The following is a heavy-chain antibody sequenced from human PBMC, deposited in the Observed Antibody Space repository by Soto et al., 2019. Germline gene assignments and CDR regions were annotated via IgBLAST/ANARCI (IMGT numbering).Heavy chain of an antibody. CDR3: SRDAWSSSWYDY. D-gene: IGHD6-13*01. CDR2: ICYDGSKK. J-gene: IGHJ4*02. V-gene: IGHV3-33*01. CDR1: GFTFSSYG. Sequence: QVQLVESGGGVVQPGRSLRLSCAASGFTFSSYGMHWVRQAPGKGLEWVAVICYDGSKKYYADSVKGRFTISRDNSKNTVYLQMNSLRAEDTAVYYCSRDAWSSSWYDYCGQGTLVTVSS.